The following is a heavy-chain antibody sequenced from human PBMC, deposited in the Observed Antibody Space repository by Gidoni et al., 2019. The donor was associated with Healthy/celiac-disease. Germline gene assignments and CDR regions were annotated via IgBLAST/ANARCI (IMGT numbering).Heavy chain of an antibody. CDR1: GYTFTSYG. D-gene: IGHD3-10*01. CDR2: ISAYNGNT. J-gene: IGHJ6*02. CDR3: ARDYLSFYYGSGSYTYYYYYGMDV. Sequence: QVQLVQSGAEVKKPGASVKVSCKASGYTFTSYGISRVRQAPGQGLEWMGWISAYNGNTNYAQKLQGRVTMTTDTSTSTAYMELRSLRSDDTAVYYCARDYLSFYYGSGSYTYYYYYGMDVWGQGTTVTVSS. V-gene: IGHV1-18*01.